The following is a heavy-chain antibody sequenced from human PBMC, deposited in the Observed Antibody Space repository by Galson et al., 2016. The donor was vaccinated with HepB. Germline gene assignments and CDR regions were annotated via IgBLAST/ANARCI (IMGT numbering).Heavy chain of an antibody. J-gene: IGHJ3*01. D-gene: IGHD3-9*01. CDR3: AREGAFTYYDILTGYSPPDAVDV. CDR2: ISGSGGTT. Sequence: SLRLSCAAPGFTFSSFAINWVRQAPGKGLEWVSGISGSGGTTYHADSVKGRFTISRDNSKNTLYLQMNSLRAEDTAVYYCAREGAFTYYDILTGYSPPDAVDVWGQGTMVTVSS. CDR1: GFTFSSFA. V-gene: IGHV3-23*01.